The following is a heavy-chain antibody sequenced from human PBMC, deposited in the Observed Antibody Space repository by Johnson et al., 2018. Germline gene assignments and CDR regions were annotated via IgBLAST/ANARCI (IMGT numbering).Heavy chain of an antibody. CDR3: SRAQRGQVVVAAYYYYYMDV. D-gene: IGHD2-15*01. CDR2: INWNGGST. CDR1: GFTFDDYG. V-gene: IGHV3-20*04. J-gene: IGHJ6*03. Sequence: VQLVESGGGVVRPGGSLRLSCAASGFTFDDYGMSWVRQAPGKGLEWVSGINWNGGSTGYADSVKGRFTISRDNAKNSLYLQRNSLRAEDTALYYVSRAQRGQVVVAAYYYYYMDVWGKGTTVTVSS.